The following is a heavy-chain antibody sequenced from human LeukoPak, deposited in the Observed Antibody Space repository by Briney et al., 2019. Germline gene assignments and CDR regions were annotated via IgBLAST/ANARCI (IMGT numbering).Heavy chain of an antibody. CDR2: LDPEDGEM. V-gene: IGHV1-24*01. D-gene: IGHD1-26*01. CDR1: GYTLTELS. CDR3: ATGRTKWDLLNY. J-gene: IGHJ4*02. Sequence: ASVKVSCKVSGYTLTELSLHWVRQAPGKGLEWMGGLDPEDGEMIYSQKFQGRVTTTEDTSTDIAYMEMSSLRSEDTAVYYCATGRTKWDLLNYWGQGTLVTVSS.